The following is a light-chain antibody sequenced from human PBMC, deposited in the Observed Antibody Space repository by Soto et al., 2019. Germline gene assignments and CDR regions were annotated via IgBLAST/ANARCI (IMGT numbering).Light chain of an antibody. J-gene: IGKJ5*01. Sequence: DIQMTQSPSTLSASVGDRVTITCRASQSINNWLAWYQQKPGKAPKLLIYQASSLESGVPSRFSGSASGTEFTLTISSLQPDDFATYYCQQYNSYSPITFGQGTRLEIK. CDR1: QSINNW. V-gene: IGKV1-5*03. CDR3: QQYNSYSPIT. CDR2: QAS.